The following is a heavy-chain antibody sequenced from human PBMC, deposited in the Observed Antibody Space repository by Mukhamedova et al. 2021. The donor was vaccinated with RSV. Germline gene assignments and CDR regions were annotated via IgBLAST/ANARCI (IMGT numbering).Heavy chain of an antibody. CDR2: GGGT. V-gene: IGHV3-23*01. Sequence: GGGTYYADSVKGRFTLSRDDSKNTLTLQMNSLRVEDTALYYCAKEATGYFDFESWGQGVLVTVPS. J-gene: IGHJ5*01. CDR3: AKEATGYFDFES. D-gene: IGHD3-9*01.